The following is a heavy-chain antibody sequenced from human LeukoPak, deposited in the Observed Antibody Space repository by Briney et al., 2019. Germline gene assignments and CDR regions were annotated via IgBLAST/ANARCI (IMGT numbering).Heavy chain of an antibody. V-gene: IGHV1-2*02. D-gene: IGHD6-6*01. CDR2: INPNSGGT. J-gene: IGHJ4*02. Sequence: ASVKVSCKASGYTFTGYYMHWVRQAPGQGLEWMGWINPNSGGTNYAQKFQDRVTITRDTSISTAYMELSRLRSDDTAVYYCARGTIAARPSGRNDYWGQGTLVTVSS. CDR3: ARGTIAARPSGRNDY. CDR1: GYTFTGYY.